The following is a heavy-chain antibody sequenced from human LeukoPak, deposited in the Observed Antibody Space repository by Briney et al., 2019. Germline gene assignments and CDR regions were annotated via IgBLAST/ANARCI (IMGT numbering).Heavy chain of an antibody. V-gene: IGHV4-59*08. J-gene: IGHJ6*02. CDR3: ARHLYYYYGMDV. Sequence: SETLSLTCTVSGGSISTYYWSWIRQPPGKGLEWIGCIYYSGSTNYNPSLKSRVTISVDTSKNQFSLKLSSMTAADTAVYYFARHLYYYYGMDVWGQGTTVTVSS. CDR2: IYYSGST. CDR1: GGSISTYY.